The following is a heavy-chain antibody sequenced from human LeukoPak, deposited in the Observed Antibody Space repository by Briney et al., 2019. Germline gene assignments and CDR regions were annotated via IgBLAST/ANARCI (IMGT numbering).Heavy chain of an antibody. J-gene: IGHJ4*02. CDR3: AKAQTNYYDILTGAGHYFDY. CDR1: GFTFSDTW. V-gene: IGHV3-74*01. CDR2: IRSDGSDT. Sequence: GGSLRLSCAASGFTFSDTWMHWVRQAPGEGLVWVSRIRSDGSDTRYAESVKGRFTISRDNAKNTLYLQMNSLRAEDTAVYYCAKAQTNYYDILTGAGHYFDYWGQGTLVTVSS. D-gene: IGHD3-9*01.